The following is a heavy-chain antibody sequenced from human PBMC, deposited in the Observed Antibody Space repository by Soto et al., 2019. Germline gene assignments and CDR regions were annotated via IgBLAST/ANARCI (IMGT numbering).Heavy chain of an antibody. D-gene: IGHD3-22*01. CDR2: MNPNSGNT. CDR3: AREKVTSGYPD. V-gene: IGHV1-8*01. CDR1: GYTFTSYD. Sequence: QVQLVQSGAEVKKPGASVKVSCKASGYTFTSYDINWVRQATGQGLEWMGWMNPNSGNTAYAQKFQGRITLTRNTSISTAYMELSSLRSEDTAVYSCAREKVTSGYPDWGQGTLVTVSS. J-gene: IGHJ4*02.